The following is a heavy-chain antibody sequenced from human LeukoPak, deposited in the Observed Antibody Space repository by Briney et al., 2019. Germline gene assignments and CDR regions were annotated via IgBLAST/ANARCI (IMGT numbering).Heavy chain of an antibody. CDR1: GYTFTSYD. Sequence: ASVKVSFKASGYTFTSYDINWVRQATGQGLEWMGWMNPNSGNTGYAQKFQGRVTMTRNTSISTAYMELSSLRSEDTAVYYCARGWAARPYYYYYMDVWGKGTTVTVSS. CDR3: ARGWAARPYYYYYMDV. V-gene: IGHV1-8*01. CDR2: MNPNSGNT. D-gene: IGHD6-6*01. J-gene: IGHJ6*03.